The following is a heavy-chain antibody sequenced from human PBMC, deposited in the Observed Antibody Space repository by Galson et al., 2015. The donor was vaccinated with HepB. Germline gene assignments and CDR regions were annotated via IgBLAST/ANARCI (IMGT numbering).Heavy chain of an antibody. D-gene: IGHD2/OR15-2a*01. J-gene: IGHJ6*03. Sequence: SLRLSCAASGFMVSSNHMNWVRQAPGQGLEWVSVIQSGGSIYYADSVKGRFTISRDISKNTLSLQMNRLRAEDTAVYYCARDPANRRGGDSYYDYMHVWGKGTMVT. CDR3: ARDPANRRGGDSYYDYMHV. CDR1: GFMVSSNH. CDR2: IQSGGSI. V-gene: IGHV3-66*01.